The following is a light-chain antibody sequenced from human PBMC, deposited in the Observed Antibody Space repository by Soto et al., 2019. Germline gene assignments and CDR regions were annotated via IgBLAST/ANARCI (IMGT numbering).Light chain of an antibody. CDR1: QSISSY. CDR2: AAS. CDR3: QQSYSTPQT. J-gene: IGKJ1*01. V-gene: IGKV1-39*01. Sequence: DIQMTQSPSSVSASVGDRVTVTCRASQSISSYLNWYQQKPGKAPNLLIFAASSLQSGVPSRFSGSGSGTAFTLTISSLQPEDFATYYCQQSYSTPQTFGQGTKVDIK.